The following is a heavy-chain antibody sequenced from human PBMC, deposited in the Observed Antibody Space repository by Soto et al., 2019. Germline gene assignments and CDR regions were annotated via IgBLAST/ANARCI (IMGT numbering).Heavy chain of an antibody. V-gene: IGHV4-39*01. Sequence: PSETLSLTCTVSGGSITSSSYYWGWIRQPPGKGLEWIGSIYYSGSTYYNPSLKSRVTISVDTSKNQFSLQLNSVTPEDTAVYYCARTNPSYWPFDYWGQGALVTVSS. J-gene: IGHJ4*02. CDR3: ARTNPSYWPFDY. D-gene: IGHD1-26*01. CDR2: IYYSGST. CDR1: GGSITSSSYY.